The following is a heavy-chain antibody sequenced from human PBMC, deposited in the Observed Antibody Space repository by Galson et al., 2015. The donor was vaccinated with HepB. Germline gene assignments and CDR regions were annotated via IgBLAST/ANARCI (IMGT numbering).Heavy chain of an antibody. J-gene: IGHJ4*02. CDR2: ISYDGSNK. V-gene: IGHV3-30-3*01. Sequence: SLRLSCAASGFTFSSYAMHWVRQAPGKGLEWVAVISYDGSNKYYADSVKGRFTISRDNSKNTLYLQMNSLRAEDTAVYYCARDLDIAVAGTGFDYWGQGTLVTVSS. CDR1: GFTFSSYA. CDR3: ARDLDIAVAGTGFDY. D-gene: IGHD6-19*01.